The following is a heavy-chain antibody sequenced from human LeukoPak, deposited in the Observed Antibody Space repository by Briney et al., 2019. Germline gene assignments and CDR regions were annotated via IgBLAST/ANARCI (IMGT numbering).Heavy chain of an antibody. V-gene: IGHV3-9*01. Sequence: PGGSLRLSCAASGFTFDDYAMHWVRQAPGKGLEWVSGISWNSGSIGYADSVKGRFTISRDNAKNTLYLQMNSLRAEDTAVYYCARVRRVVVIADAFDIWGQGTMVTVSS. D-gene: IGHD3-22*01. CDR3: ARVRRVVVIADAFDI. J-gene: IGHJ3*02. CDR2: ISWNSGSI. CDR1: GFTFDDYA.